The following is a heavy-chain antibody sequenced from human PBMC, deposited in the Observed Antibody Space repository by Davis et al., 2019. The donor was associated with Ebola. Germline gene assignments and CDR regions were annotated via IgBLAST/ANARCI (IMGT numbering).Heavy chain of an antibody. Sequence: GESLKISCAASGITFTDYALHWVRQAPGKGLQWLAVISYDGNNQFYADSVKGRFTNSRDNSKNTLYLQMNSLRAEDTAVYYCANNDYWGQGTLVTVSS. J-gene: IGHJ4*02. CDR3: ANNDY. CDR1: GITFTDYA. CDR2: ISYDGNNQ. V-gene: IGHV3-30-3*01.